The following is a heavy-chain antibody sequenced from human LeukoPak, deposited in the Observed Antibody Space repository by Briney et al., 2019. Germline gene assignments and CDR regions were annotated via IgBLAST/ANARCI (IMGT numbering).Heavy chain of an antibody. CDR1: GGSISSYY. D-gene: IGHD1-26*01. Sequence: SETLSLTCTVSGGSISSYYWSWIRQPPGKGLEWIGYIYYSGGTNYNPSLKSRVTISVDTSKKQFSLKLSSVTAADTAVYYCARVRSGSYWVDYWGQGTLVTVSS. V-gene: IGHV4-59*08. CDR2: IYYSGGT. CDR3: ARVRSGSYWVDY. J-gene: IGHJ4*02.